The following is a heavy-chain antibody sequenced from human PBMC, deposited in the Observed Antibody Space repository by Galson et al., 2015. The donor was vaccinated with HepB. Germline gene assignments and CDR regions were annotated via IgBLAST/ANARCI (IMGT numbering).Heavy chain of an antibody. J-gene: IGHJ6*02. D-gene: IGHD5-18*01. V-gene: IGHV3-74*01. CDR3: ARGDTAMVTYYYYGMDV. CDR1: GFTFSSNW. Sequence: SLRLSCAASGFTFSSNWMHWVRQAPGKGLVWVSRSNSDESSTSYADSVKGRFTISRDNAKNTLYLQMNSLRAEDTAVYYCARGDTAMVTYYYYGMDVWGQGTTVTVSS. CDR2: SNSDESST.